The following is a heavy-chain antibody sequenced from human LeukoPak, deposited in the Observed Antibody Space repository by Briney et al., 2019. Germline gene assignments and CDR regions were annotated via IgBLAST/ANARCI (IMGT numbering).Heavy chain of an antibody. J-gene: IGHJ4*02. D-gene: IGHD2-15*01. V-gene: IGHV3-23*01. CDR1: RFTFNTAW. CDR2: ISGSGGST. Sequence: GGSLRLSCSASRFTFNTAWMSWVRQAPGKGLEWVSAISGSGGSTYYADSVKGRFTISRDNSKNTLYLQMNSLRAEDTAVYYCAKSSGPNYWGQGTLVTVSS. CDR3: AKSSGPNY.